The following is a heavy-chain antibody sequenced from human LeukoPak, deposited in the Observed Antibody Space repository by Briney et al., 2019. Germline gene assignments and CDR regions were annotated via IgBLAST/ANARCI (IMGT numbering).Heavy chain of an antibody. CDR1: GYTFTSYG. Sequence: GASVKVSCKASGYTFTSYGISWVRQAPGQGLEWMGWINPNSGGTNYAQKFQGRVTMTRDTSISTAYMELSRLRSDDTAVYYCASRGGGLGYCSSTSCYLRGEWNDAFDIWGQGTMVTVSS. CDR2: INPNSGGT. D-gene: IGHD2-2*03. V-gene: IGHV1-2*02. J-gene: IGHJ3*02. CDR3: ASRGGGLGYCSSTSCYLRGEWNDAFDI.